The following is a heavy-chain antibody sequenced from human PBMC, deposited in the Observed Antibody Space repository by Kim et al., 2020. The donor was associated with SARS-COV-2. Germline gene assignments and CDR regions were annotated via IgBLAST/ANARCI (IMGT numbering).Heavy chain of an antibody. D-gene: IGHD3-22*01. CDR2: IIPILGIA. CDR3: ARVPYDSSGYYSLDY. J-gene: IGHJ4*02. CDR1: GGTFSSYA. Sequence: SVKVSCKASGGTFSSYAISWVRQAPGQGLEWMGRIIPILGIANYAQKFQGRVTITADKSTSTAYMELSSLRSEDTAVYYCARVPYDSSGYYSLDYWGQGTLVTVSS. V-gene: IGHV1-69*04.